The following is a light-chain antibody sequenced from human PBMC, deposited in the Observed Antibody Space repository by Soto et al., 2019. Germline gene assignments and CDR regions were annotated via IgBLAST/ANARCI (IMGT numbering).Light chain of an antibody. CDR3: QQYNNWPRT. Sequence: EIVMTQSPATVSVSPGDRATLSCRASRTVHSNVAGYQHKPGQAPRPLIYGSSFRATGVPARFSGSGFGTDFTLTISSLQAEDFVVYYCQQYNNWPRTFGQGTKVEV. V-gene: IGKV3-15*01. J-gene: IGKJ1*01. CDR1: RTVHSN. CDR2: GSS.